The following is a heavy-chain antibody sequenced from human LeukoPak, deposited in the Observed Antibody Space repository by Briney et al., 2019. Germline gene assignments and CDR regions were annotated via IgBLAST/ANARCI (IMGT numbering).Heavy chain of an antibody. J-gene: IGHJ4*02. D-gene: IGHD3-16*01. CDR2: ISSSSSTI. V-gene: IGHV3-48*04. CDR1: GFTFSSYS. CDR3: VGDPPYYFDY. Sequence: PGGSLRLSCAASGFTFSSYSMNWVRQAPGKGLEWVSYISSSSSTIYYADSVKGRFTISRDNAKNSLYLQMNSLRAEDTAVYYCVGDPPYYFDYWGQGTLVTVSS.